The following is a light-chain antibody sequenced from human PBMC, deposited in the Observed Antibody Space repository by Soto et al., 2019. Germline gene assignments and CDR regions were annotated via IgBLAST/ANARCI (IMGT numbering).Light chain of an antibody. J-gene: IGKJ1*01. Sequence: DGVMTQFPLSLSVTPGEPASISCRSSQSLLHSNGYNYLDWYVQKPGQSPQLLIYLGSNRASGVPDRFSGSGSGTDFTLKISRVEAEDVGVYYCMKALQISVEFGQGPKVEIK. CDR3: MKALQISVE. CDR2: LGS. CDR1: QSLLHSNGYNY. V-gene: IGKV2-28*01.